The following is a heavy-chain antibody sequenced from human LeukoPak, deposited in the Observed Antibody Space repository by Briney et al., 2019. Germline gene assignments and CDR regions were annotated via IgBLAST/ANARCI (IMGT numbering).Heavy chain of an antibody. CDR3: AISSYYYDSSGYNF. Sequence: GGSLRLSCAASGFTFSSYWMSWVRQAPGKGLEWVANIKQDGSEKYYVDSVKGRFTISRDNAKNSLYLQMNSLRAEDTAVYYCAISSYYYDSSGYNFWGQGTLVTVSS. CDR1: GFTFSSYW. V-gene: IGHV3-7*01. D-gene: IGHD3-22*01. J-gene: IGHJ4*02. CDR2: IKQDGSEK.